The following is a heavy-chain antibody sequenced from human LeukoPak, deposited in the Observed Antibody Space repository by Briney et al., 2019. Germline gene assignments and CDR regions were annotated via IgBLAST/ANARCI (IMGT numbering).Heavy chain of an antibody. Sequence: SQTLSLTCTVSGGSINSGGYYWSWIRQHPGKGLEWIGYIYYTGSTHYNPSLKSRVTISVDKSENQLSLKLSSVAVADTAVYYCARHVSVTPWFFDLWGRGTLVTVSS. CDR3: ARHVSVTPWFFDL. D-gene: IGHD4-17*01. CDR1: GGSINSGGYY. V-gene: IGHV4-31*03. CDR2: IYYTGST. J-gene: IGHJ2*01.